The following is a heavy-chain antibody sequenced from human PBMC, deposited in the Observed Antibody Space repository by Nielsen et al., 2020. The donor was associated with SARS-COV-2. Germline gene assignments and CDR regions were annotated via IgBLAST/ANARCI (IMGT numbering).Heavy chain of an antibody. Sequence: GGSLRLSCAASGFTFNNYGMYWVRQAPGKGLEWVASISYEGSEKYYADSLKGRFTVSRDTSKNTVYLQMNSLTVEDTAVYHCARVFSYYGSGSYHFDYWGQGTLVTVSS. V-gene: IGHV3-30*03. CDR2: ISYEGSEK. D-gene: IGHD3-10*01. J-gene: IGHJ4*02. CDR3: ARVFSYYGSGSYHFDY. CDR1: GFTFNNYG.